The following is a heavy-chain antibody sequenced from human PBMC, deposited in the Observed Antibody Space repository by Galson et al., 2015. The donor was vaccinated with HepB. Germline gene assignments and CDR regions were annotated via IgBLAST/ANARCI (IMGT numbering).Heavy chain of an antibody. J-gene: IGHJ4*02. CDR3: ARQFDTRGYYAY. CDR1: RGTFSSHT. CDR2: IIPMFGSG. Sequence: SVKVSCKASRGTFSSHTFSWVRQAPGQGLEWMGGIIPMFGSGNYAQKSQGRVTITADESKNTIYMELSSLRSEDTAVYYCARQFDTRGYYAYWGQGTLVTVSS. V-gene: IGHV1-69*13. D-gene: IGHD3-22*01.